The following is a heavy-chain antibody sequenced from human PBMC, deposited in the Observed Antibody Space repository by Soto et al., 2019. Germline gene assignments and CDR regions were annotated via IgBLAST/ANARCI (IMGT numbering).Heavy chain of an antibody. Sequence: QGQLVQSGAEVKKPGSSVKVSCKASGGSFRTYAINWVRQAPGQGLEWMGGIIPMLAAPTYAQKFQGRLTITADEATNTVYMELSSLTSEDTAVYYCARVGPPSPSVIWFFHLWGRGALVTVSS. V-gene: IGHV1-69*01. J-gene: IGHJ2*01. CDR1: GGSFRTYA. CDR2: IIPMLAAP. D-gene: IGHD2-21*01. CDR3: ARVGPPSPSVIWFFHL.